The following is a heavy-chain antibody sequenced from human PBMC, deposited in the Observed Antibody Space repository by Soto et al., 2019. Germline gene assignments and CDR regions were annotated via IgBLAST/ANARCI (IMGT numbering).Heavy chain of an antibody. CDR1: GFTFDDYG. CDR3: AKDMLTGGVVAGYYTVMDF. Sequence: LRLSCAASGFTFDDYGMHWVRQAPGKGLEWVSSISWNSGNIDYADSVKGRFSISRDNAKNSVFLRMSSLRTEDTALYYCAKDMLTGGVVAGYYTVMDFWGQGTTVTVSS. CDR2: ISWNSGNI. D-gene: IGHD6-19*01. V-gene: IGHV3-9*01. J-gene: IGHJ6*02.